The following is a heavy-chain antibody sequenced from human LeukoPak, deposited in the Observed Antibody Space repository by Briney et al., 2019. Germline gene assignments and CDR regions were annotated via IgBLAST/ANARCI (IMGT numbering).Heavy chain of an antibody. CDR2: IIPIFGTA. Sequence: GASVKVSCTASGGTFSSYAISWVRQAPGQGLEWMGMIIPIFGTANYAQKFQGRVTITADESTSTAYMELSSLRSEDTAVYYCARHRGRPTPRNWFDPWGQGTLVTVSS. CDR1: GGTFSSYA. V-gene: IGHV1-69*13. D-gene: IGHD6-25*01. CDR3: ARHRGRPTPRNWFDP. J-gene: IGHJ5*02.